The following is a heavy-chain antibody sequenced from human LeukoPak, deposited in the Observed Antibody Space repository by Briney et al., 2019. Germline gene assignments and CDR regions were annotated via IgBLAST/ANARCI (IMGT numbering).Heavy chain of an antibody. V-gene: IGHV3-23*01. CDR2: ISGGGDT. D-gene: IGHD6-19*01. Sequence: GGSLRLSCAASGFTFSSYAMSWVRQAPGKGLEWVSVISGGGDTYYADSVRGRFTISRDNSKDTLYLQMNSLRAEDTAVYYCARGDGSGWEDFDYWGQGTLVTVSS. J-gene: IGHJ4*02. CDR1: GFTFSSYA. CDR3: ARGDGSGWEDFDY.